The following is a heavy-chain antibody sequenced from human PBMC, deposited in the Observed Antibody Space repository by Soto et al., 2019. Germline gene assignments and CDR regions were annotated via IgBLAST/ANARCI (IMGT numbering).Heavy chain of an antibody. Sequence: GESLKISCKGSGYTFTNYWIGWVRQMPGKGLEWMGIIYPGDSDTTYNPSFQGQVTISADKSITTTYLRWTSLKASDTAIYYCAASIFYYGMDVWGQGTTVTVSS. CDR2: IYPGDSDT. CDR1: GYTFTNYW. J-gene: IGHJ6*02. V-gene: IGHV5-51*01. CDR3: AASIFYYGMDV.